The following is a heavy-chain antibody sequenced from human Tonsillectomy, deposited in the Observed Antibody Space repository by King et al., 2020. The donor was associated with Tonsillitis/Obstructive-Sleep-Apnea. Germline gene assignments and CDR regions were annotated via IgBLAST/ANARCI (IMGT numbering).Heavy chain of an antibody. CDR1: GGTFSSYA. V-gene: IGHV1-69*01. CDR2: IIPLFGTS. D-gene: IGHD2-2*01. Sequence: VQLVESGAEVKKPGSSVKVSCKASGGTFSSYAISWVRQAPGQGLEWMGGIIPLFGTSNSAQKFQRRVPITAAESTSTAYMELRSLRSEDTAVYYCARETKVGRPAAKGSVYFQHWGQGTLVTVSS. CDR3: ARETKVGRPAAKGSVYFQH. J-gene: IGHJ1*01.